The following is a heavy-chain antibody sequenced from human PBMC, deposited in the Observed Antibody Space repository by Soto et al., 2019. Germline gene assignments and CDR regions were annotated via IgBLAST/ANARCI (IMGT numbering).Heavy chain of an antibody. Sequence: QVQLVESGGGVVQPGRSLRLSCAVSGFTVSTYGMHWVRQAPGKGLEWVAVISRDGGTKYYADSVKGRFTISRDNSRITRFLEMNSLRGDDMAVYYCTGEVASGYWGQGTLVTVSS. D-gene: IGHD2-8*02. CDR2: ISRDGGTK. CDR1: GFTVSTYG. CDR3: TGEVASGY. J-gene: IGHJ4*02. V-gene: IGHV3-30*03.